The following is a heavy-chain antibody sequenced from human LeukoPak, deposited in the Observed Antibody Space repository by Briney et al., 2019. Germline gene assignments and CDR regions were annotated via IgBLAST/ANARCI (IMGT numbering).Heavy chain of an antibody. CDR2: VNGGDGNT. CDR3: AREHDILTKFSFDF. V-gene: IGHV1-3*01. J-gene: IGHJ4*02. D-gene: IGHD3-9*01. CDR1: GYTFTNYA. Sequence: ASVKVSCKASGYTFTNYAVFWVRQAPGQRLEYMGWVNGGDGNTKYSQKFQGRVTFTRDTSANTAYMELTSLRSEDTAVYYCAREHDILTKFSFDFWGQGTLVTVSS.